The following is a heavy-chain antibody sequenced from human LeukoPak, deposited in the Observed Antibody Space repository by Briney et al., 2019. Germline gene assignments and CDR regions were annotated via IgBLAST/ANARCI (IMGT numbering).Heavy chain of an antibody. CDR2: IYYIGST. V-gene: IGHV4-59*08. CDR1: GGSINSYY. CDR3: ARRGYSSGSNWFDP. D-gene: IGHD6-19*01. J-gene: IGHJ5*02. Sequence: KPSETLSLTCTVSGGSINSYYWSWIRQPPGKGLEWIGYIYYIGSTNYNPSLKSRATISVDTSKNQFYLKLSSVTAADTAVYYCARRGYSSGSNWFDPWGQGTLVTVSS.